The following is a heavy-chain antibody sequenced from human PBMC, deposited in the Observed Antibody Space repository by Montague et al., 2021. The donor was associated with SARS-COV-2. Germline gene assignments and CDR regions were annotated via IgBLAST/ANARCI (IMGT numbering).Heavy chain of an antibody. Sequence: SETLSLTCAVSGGSISSSNWWSWVRQPPGKGLEWIGEIYHSGSTNYNPSLKSRVTKSVDKSKNQFSLKLSSVTAADTAVYYCARWDSSGWFGRNYYGMDVWGQGTTVTVSS. V-gene: IGHV4-4*02. CDR2: IYHSGST. CDR1: GGSISSSNW. J-gene: IGHJ6*02. D-gene: IGHD6-19*01. CDR3: ARWDSSGWFGRNYYGMDV.